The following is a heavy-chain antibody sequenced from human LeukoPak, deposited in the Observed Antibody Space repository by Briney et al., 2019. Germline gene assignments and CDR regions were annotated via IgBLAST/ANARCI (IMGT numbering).Heavy chain of an antibody. Sequence: ASVKVSCKASGYTFTSYGISWVRQAPGQGLEWMGWISAYNGNTNYAQKLQGRVTMTTDTSTSTAYMELRSLRSDDTAVYYCARGDWIGYCSGGSCSRLFDYWGQGTLVTVSS. J-gene: IGHJ4*02. V-gene: IGHV1-18*01. CDR3: ARGDWIGYCSGGSCSRLFDY. CDR2: ISAYNGNT. CDR1: GYTFTSYG. D-gene: IGHD2-15*01.